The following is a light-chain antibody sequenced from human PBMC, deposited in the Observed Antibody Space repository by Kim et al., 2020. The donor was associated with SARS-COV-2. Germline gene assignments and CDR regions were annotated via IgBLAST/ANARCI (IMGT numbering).Light chain of an antibody. J-gene: IGKJ4*01. V-gene: IGKV1-39*02. CDR1: QSINGY. CDR2: GAS. CDR3: QQYGSSPSGT. Sequence: SVGDRVTITCRASQSINGYLNWYQQKPGKAPNLLIYGASTLQSGVPSRFSGSGSGTDFTLTISRLEPEDFAVYYCQQYGSSPSGTFGGGTKVDIK.